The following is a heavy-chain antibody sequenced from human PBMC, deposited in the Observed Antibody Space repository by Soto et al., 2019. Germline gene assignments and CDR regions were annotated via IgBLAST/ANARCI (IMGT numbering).Heavy chain of an antibody. CDR2: IYYSGST. V-gene: IGHV4-59*01. Sequence: SETLSLTCTVSGGSISGYYWSWIRQPPGKGLECIGYIYYSGSTNYNPSLKSRVTISVDTSKNQFSLKLSSVTAADTAVYYCARDGRYSYGYWDYWGQGILVTGSS. J-gene: IGHJ4*02. D-gene: IGHD5-18*01. CDR3: ARDGRYSYGYWDY. CDR1: GGSISGYY.